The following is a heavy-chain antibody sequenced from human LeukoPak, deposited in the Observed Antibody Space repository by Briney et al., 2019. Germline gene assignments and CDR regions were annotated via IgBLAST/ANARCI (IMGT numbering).Heavy chain of an antibody. D-gene: IGHD5-18*01. J-gene: IGHJ4*02. CDR3: TREVDTAMADYFDY. CDR1: GFTFGDYA. Sequence: GGSLRLSCTASGFTFGDYAMSWVRQAPGKGLEWVGFIRSKAYGGTTEYAASVKGRFTISRDDSKSIAYLQMNSLKTEDTAVYYCTREVDTAMADYFDYWGQGTLVTVSS. V-gene: IGHV3-49*04. CDR2: IRSKAYGGTT.